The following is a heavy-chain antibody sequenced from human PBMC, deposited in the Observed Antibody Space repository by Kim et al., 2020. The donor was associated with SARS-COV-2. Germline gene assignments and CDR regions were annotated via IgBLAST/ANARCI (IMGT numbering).Heavy chain of an antibody. CDR1: GFTFSSYA. V-gene: IGHV3-30*04. J-gene: IGHJ4*02. D-gene: IGHD3-10*01. Sequence: GGSLRLSCAASGFTFSSYAMHWVRQAPGKGLEWVAVISYDGSNKYYADSVKGRFTISRDNSKNTLYLQMNSLRAEDTAVYYCARDRGAMVHSLVDYWGQGTLVTVSS. CDR2: ISYDGSNK. CDR3: ARDRGAMVHSLVDY.